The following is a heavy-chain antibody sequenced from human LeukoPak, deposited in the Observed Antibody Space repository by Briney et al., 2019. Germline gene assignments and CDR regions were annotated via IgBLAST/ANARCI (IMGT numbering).Heavy chain of an antibody. D-gene: IGHD3-16*01. V-gene: IGHV4-59*11. CDR1: GDSITSHY. J-gene: IGHJ6*03. CDR3: ARAITPSYYYLDV. Sequence: PETLSLTCTVSGDSITSHYWSWIRQPPGKGLEWIGYMYYHGNTNYNPSLKSRLTISVDSSKNQFSLRLTSVTAEDTALYFCARAITPSYYYLDVWGKGTAVTVSS. CDR2: MYYHGNT.